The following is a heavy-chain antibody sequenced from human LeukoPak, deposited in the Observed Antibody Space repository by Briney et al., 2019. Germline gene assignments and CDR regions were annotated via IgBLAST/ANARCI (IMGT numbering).Heavy chain of an antibody. Sequence: GGSLRLSCTASGFTFGDYAMSWFRQAPGKGLEWVGFIRSKAYGGTTEYAASVKGRFTISRDDSKSIAYLQMNSLKTEDTAVYYCTRDRGYSYGYHFDYWGQGTLVTVSS. CDR2: IRSKAYGGTT. D-gene: IGHD5-18*01. CDR1: GFTFGDYA. CDR3: TRDRGYSYGYHFDY. V-gene: IGHV3-49*03. J-gene: IGHJ4*02.